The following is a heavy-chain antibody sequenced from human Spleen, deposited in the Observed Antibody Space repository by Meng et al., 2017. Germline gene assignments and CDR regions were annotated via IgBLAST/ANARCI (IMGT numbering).Heavy chain of an antibody. CDR3: ATGAAAADH. CDR2: MKSNVDGGTT. V-gene: IGHV3-15*01. CDR1: GFTFSNAW. Sequence: EVQLVESGGGFVKPGGSLRLSCAASGFTFSNAWMTWVRQAPGKGLEWIGRMKSNVDGGTTDYAAPVKGRFTISRDDSKNTLYLQMNSLITEDTAVYFCATGAAAADHWGQGTLVTVSS. D-gene: IGHD6-13*01. J-gene: IGHJ4*02.